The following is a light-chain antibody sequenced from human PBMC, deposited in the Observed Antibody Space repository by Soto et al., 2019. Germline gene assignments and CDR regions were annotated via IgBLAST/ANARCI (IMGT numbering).Light chain of an antibody. V-gene: IGKV3-15*01. CDR1: QSVSTN. CDR3: QQLLSYPIT. J-gene: IGKJ5*01. CDR2: SVS. Sequence: EIVMTQSPATLSVSPGERATLSCRASQSVSTNVAWYQQKPGQAPRLLIYSVSTRATGIPARFSGSGSGTEFTLTISSLQSEDFAIYYCQQLLSYPITFGQGTRLEIK.